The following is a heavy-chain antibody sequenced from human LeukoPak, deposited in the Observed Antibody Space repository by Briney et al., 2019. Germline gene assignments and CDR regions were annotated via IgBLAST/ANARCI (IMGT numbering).Heavy chain of an antibody. Sequence: PGGSLRLSCGASGFTFNDYDMHWVRQGPGKGPEWVSYIRGGGATVFYGDSVRGRFTISRDNAKNSLYLQMTNLRVEDTAVYYCARDGSFTSGSYFDPGGEGPLVTVSS. V-gene: IGHV3-48*03. CDR2: IRGGGATV. D-gene: IGHD6-19*01. CDR3: ARDGSFTSGSYFDP. J-gene: IGHJ4*02. CDR1: GFTFNDYD.